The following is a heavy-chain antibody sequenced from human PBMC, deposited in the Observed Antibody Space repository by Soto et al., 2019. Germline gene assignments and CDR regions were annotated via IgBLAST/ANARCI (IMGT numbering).Heavy chain of an antibody. CDR2: ISAYNGNT. D-gene: IGHD6-13*01. J-gene: IGHJ3*02. V-gene: IGHV1-18*01. CDR1: GYTFTSYG. Sequence: QVQLVQSVAEVKKPGASVKVSCKASGYTFTSYGISWVRQAPGQGLEWMGWISAYNGNTNYAQKLQGRVTMTTDTSTGPDYMELRFLRSDDTAVYYCERDLRDRQQLGDAFDIWGQGKMVTVA. CDR3: ERDLRDRQQLGDAFDI.